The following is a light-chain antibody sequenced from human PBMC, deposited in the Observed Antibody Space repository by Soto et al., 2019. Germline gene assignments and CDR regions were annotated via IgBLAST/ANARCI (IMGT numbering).Light chain of an antibody. V-gene: IGLV1-51*01. CDR3: GTWDSSLSAVV. CDR2: DNN. Sequence: QSVLTQPPSVSAAPGQRVTISCSGSSSNSGNNYVSWYQQLPGTAPKLLMYDNNKRPSGIPDRFSGSKSGTSATLGITGLQAGDEADYYCGTWDSSLSAVVFGGGTKLTVL. CDR1: SSNSGNNY. J-gene: IGLJ2*01.